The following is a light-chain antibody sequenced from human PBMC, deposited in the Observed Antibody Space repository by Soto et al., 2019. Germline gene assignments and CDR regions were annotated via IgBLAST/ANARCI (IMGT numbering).Light chain of an antibody. J-gene: IGLJ2*01. CDR1: SSDVGSYNY. CDR3: SSYTGSSVV. V-gene: IGLV2-14*01. Sequence: QSALTQPASVSGSPGQSITISCTGTSSDVGSYNYVSWYQQHPGKAPKLMIYGVSSRPSGISNRISGSKSGNTASLTISGLQAEDEADYYCSSYTGSSVVFGGGTKVTVL. CDR2: GVS.